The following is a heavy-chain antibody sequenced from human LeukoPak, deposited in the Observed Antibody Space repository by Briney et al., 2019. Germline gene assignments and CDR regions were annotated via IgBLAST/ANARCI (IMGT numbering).Heavy chain of an antibody. V-gene: IGHV3-13*01. D-gene: IGHD3-10*01. J-gene: IGHJ3*01. Sequence: PGGSLRLSCAASGFTLSSYEMHWVRQPSGKGLEWVSAVGAGHDTFYGGSVKGRFTISRDNARNSVYLQMHSLRAGDTGVYYCARESGGSGTLPYDFWGHGTMVTVSS. CDR1: GFTLSSYE. CDR3: ARESGGSGTLPYDF. CDR2: VGAGHDT.